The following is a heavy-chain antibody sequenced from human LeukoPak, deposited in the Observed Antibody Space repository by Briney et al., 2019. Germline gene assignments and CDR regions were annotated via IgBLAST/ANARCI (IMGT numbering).Heavy chain of an antibody. CDR1: GGTISSGGNY. Sequence: SQTLSLTCTVSGGTISSGGNYWNCIRQHPGKGLEWIGYISYNGGTYYNPSLKSRLTISVDTSKNQFSLNLNSVTAADSAVYYCAKSSGYDSPSDYWGQGTLVTVSS. J-gene: IGHJ4*02. CDR3: AKSSGYDSPSDY. CDR2: ISYNGGT. D-gene: IGHD5-12*01. V-gene: IGHV4-31*03.